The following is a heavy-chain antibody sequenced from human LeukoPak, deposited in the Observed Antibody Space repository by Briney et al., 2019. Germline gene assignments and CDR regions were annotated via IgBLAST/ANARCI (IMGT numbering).Heavy chain of an antibody. D-gene: IGHD2-8*02. J-gene: IGHJ3*02. Sequence: ASVTLSCKASGYNFTTYYMHWVRPAPGQGLEWMGIINPSLGSTRYAQKFQGRITMTRDTSTSTLYMELSSLRSEDTAVYYCARVLVAASSDAFDIWGQGTMVTVS. CDR2: INPSLGST. CDR1: GYNFTTYY. V-gene: IGHV1-46*01. CDR3: ARVLVAASSDAFDI.